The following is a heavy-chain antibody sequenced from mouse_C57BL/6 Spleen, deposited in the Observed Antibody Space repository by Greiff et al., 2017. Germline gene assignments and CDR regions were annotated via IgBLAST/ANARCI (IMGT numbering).Heavy chain of an antibody. CDR2: INPNNGGT. D-gene: IGHD1-1*01. Sequence: VQLQQSGPELVKPGASVKISCKASGYTFTDYYMNWVKQSHGKSLEWIGDINPNNGGTSYNQKFKGKATLTVDKSSSTAYMELRSLTSEDSAGYYWARRDGSSYWWYFDVWGTGTTVTVSS. CDR3: ARRDGSSYWWYFDV. V-gene: IGHV1-26*01. J-gene: IGHJ1*03. CDR1: GYTFTDYY.